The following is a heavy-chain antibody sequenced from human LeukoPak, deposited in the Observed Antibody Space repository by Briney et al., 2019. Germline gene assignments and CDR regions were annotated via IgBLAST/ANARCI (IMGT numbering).Heavy chain of an antibody. CDR1: GFTVSSNS. V-gene: IGHV3-53*01. J-gene: IGHJ4*02. D-gene: IGHD5-18*01. CDR2: IYSDNT. Sequence: PGGSLRLSCTVSGFTVSSNSMSWVRQAPGKGLEWVSFIYSDNTHYSDSVKGRFTISRDNSKNTLYLQMNSLRAEDTAVYYCAKGNIQLPDYWGQGTLVTVSS. CDR3: AKGNIQLPDY.